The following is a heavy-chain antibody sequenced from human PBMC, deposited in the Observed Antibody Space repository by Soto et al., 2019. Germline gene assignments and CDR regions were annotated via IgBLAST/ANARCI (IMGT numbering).Heavy chain of an antibody. D-gene: IGHD6-13*01. J-gene: IGHJ6*02. V-gene: IGHV3-23*01. CDR3: AKVTKRAAAGRYEYYKYGMDV. CDR2: ISGSGGSS. Sequence: GGSLRLSCAAAGFAFSTYAMPWVRQAPGKGLEWVSVISGSGGSSYYAASVKGRFTISRDNSKNTLFLQMNGLRAEDTAVYYCAKVTKRAAAGRYEYYKYGMDVWGQGTTVTVSS. CDR1: GFAFSTYA.